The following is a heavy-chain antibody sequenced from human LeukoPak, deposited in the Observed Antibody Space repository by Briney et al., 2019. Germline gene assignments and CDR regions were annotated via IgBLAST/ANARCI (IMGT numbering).Heavy chain of an antibody. J-gene: IGHJ4*02. CDR2: IYYSGST. CDR1: GGSISSSSYY. Sequence: SETLSLTCTVSGGSISSSSYYWGWIRQPPGKGPEWIGSIYYSGSTYYNPSLKSRVTISVDTSKNQFSLKLSSVTAADTAVYYCARHFGGATVVPFDYWGQGTLVTVSS. D-gene: IGHD4-23*01. CDR3: ARHFGGATVVPFDY. V-gene: IGHV4-39*01.